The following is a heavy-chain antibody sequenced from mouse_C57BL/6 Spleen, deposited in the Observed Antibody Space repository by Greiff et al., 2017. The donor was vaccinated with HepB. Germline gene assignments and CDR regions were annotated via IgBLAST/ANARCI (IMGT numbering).Heavy chain of an antibody. Sequence: QVQLKESGAELARPGASVKLSCKASGYTFTSYGISWVKQRTGQGLEWIGEIYPRSGNTYYNEKFKGKATLTADKSSSTAYMELRSLTSEDSAVYFCARPYSNYYAMDYWGQGTSVTVSS. CDR1: GYTFTSYG. V-gene: IGHV1-81*01. J-gene: IGHJ4*01. CDR2: IYPRSGNT. CDR3: ARPYSNYYAMDY. D-gene: IGHD2-5*01.